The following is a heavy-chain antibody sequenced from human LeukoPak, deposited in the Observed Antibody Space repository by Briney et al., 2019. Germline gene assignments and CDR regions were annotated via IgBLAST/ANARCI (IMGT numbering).Heavy chain of an antibody. CDR2: INHSGST. V-gene: IGHV4-34*01. D-gene: IGHD6-13*01. Sequence: SETLSLTCTVSGGSLSNYYWSWIRQPPGKGLEWIGEINHSGSTNYNPSLKSRVTISVDTSKNQFSLKLSSVTAADTAVYYCAGSSWPGWFDPWGQGTLVTVSS. J-gene: IGHJ5*02. CDR3: AGSSWPGWFDP. CDR1: GGSLSNYY.